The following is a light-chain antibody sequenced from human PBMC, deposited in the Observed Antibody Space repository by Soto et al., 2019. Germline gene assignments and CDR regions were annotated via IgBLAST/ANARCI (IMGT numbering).Light chain of an antibody. J-gene: IGLJ1*01. CDR3: QSYDSSLSGV. CDR2: GNS. V-gene: IGLV1-40*01. CDR1: SXNIGAGYY. Sequence: QSVLTQPPSVSGAPGQRVTISCTGSSXNIGAGYYVHWYQQYPGTAPKLLIYGNSNRPSGVPDRFSGSKSGTSASLAITGLQADDEVDYYCQSYDSSLSGVFGSGTKVTVL.